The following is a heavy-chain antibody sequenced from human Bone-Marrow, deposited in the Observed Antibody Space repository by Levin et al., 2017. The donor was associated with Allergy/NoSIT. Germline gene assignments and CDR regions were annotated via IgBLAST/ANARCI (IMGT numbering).Heavy chain of an antibody. Sequence: ASVKVSCKASGTTFPSYDINWVRQATGQGPEWMGWMNPNSGNTGYAQRFRGRVTMTRNTSITTAYMELSSLGPEDTAVYYCLSGYTSSSGYYWGQGSLVTVSS. V-gene: IGHV1-8*01. CDR2: MNPNSGNT. D-gene: IGHD6-6*01. CDR1: GTTFPSYD. J-gene: IGHJ4*02. CDR3: LSGYTSSSGYY.